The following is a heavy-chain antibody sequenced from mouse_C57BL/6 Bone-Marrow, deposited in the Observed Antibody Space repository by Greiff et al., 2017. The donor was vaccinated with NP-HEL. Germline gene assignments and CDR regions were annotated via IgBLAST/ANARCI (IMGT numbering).Heavy chain of an antibody. V-gene: IGHV1-66*01. D-gene: IGHD2-4*01. J-gene: IGHJ1*03. CDR2: IYPGSGNT. Sequence: QVQLQQSGPELVKPGASVKISCKASGYSFTSSYIHWVKQRPGQGLEWIGWIYPGSGNTKYNEKFKGKATLTADTSSSTAYMQLSSLTSEDSAVYYCARTYYDYTGYFDVWGTGTTVTVSS. CDR3: ARTYYDYTGYFDV. CDR1: GYSFTSSY.